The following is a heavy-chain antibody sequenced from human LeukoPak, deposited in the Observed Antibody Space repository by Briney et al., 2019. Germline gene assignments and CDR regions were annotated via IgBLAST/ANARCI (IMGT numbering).Heavy chain of an antibody. Sequence: VASVKVSCKASGGTFSSYTISWVRQAPGQGLEWMGRIIPILGIANYAQKFQGRVTITADKSTSTAYMELSSLRSEDTAVYYCARPREIVDRIEVLDFGGQGTLVTVS. CDR3: ARPREIVDRIEVLDF. CDR2: IIPILGIA. D-gene: IGHD2-21*01. CDR1: GGTFSSYT. V-gene: IGHV1-69*02. J-gene: IGHJ4*02.